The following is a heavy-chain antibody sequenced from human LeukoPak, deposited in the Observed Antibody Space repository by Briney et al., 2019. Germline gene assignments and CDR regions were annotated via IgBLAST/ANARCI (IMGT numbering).Heavy chain of an antibody. D-gene: IGHD6-19*01. Sequence: GGSLRLSCAASGFTFSNCAMTWVRQAPGKGLEWVSAINSGGSTNYADSVKGRFTISRDNSRNTLYLQMNSLRAEDTAIYYCAKEKGSSGLFDYWGQGTLVTVSS. CDR1: GFTFSNCA. CDR2: INSGGST. J-gene: IGHJ4*02. CDR3: AKEKGSSGLFDY. V-gene: IGHV3-23*01.